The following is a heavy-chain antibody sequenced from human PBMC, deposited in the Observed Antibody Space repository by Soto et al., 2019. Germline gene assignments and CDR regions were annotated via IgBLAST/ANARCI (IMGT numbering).Heavy chain of an antibody. CDR2: INSNSGAT. V-gene: IGHV1-2*02. J-gene: IGHJ2*01. CDR3: TREFLTGEKYFDL. CDR1: GYTFTAYY. D-gene: IGHD7-27*01. Sequence: QVQLVQSEAEVMKPEASVRVSCKASGYTFTAYYLHWVRQAPGQGLEWMGWINSNSGATKYAQHFQGRVTMTRDTSISIAYMELSSLRSDDTACYYCTREFLTGEKYFDLWGRGTLVTVSS.